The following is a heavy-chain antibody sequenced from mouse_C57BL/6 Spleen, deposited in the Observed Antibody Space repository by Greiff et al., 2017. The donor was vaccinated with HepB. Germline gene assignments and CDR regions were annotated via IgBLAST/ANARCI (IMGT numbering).Heavy chain of an antibody. CDR1: GFNIKDYY. CDR2: IDPEDGDT. V-gene: IGHV14-1*01. CDR3: TLDSSGSYYAMDY. Sequence: DVHLVESGAELVRPGASVKLSCTASGFNIKDYYMHWVKQRPEQGLEWIGRIDPEDGDTEYAPKFQGKATMTADTSSNTAYLQLSSLTSEDTAVYYCTLDSSGSYYAMDYWGQGTSVTVSS. J-gene: IGHJ4*01. D-gene: IGHD3-2*02.